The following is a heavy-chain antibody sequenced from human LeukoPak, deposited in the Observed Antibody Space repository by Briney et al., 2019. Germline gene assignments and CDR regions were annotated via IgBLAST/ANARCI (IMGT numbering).Heavy chain of an antibody. CDR1: GGSFSGYY. V-gene: IGHV4-34*01. CDR2: IYHSGST. J-gene: IGHJ4*02. D-gene: IGHD3-22*01. Sequence: PSETLSLTCAVYGGSFSGYYWSWIRQPPGKGLEWIGTIYHSGSTYYNPSLKSRVTISVDTSKNQFSLKLSSVTAADTAVYYCASADSSGYFYVAYWGQGTLVTVSS. CDR3: ASADSSGYFYVAY.